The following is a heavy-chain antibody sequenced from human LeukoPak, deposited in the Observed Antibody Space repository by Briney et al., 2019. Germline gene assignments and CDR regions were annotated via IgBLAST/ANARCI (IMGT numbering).Heavy chain of an antibody. CDR3: ARDISPQLVVDN. CDR2: IQNDASTK. J-gene: IGHJ4*02. Sequence: GRSLRLSCAASGFTFSHYGMHWVRQAPGKGLEWVAVIQNDASTKNYVDSVKGRFTISRDNSKNSLYLQMNSLRAEDTAVYYCARDISPQLVVDNWGQGTLVTVSS. CDR1: GFTFSHYG. D-gene: IGHD6-6*01. V-gene: IGHV3-33*05.